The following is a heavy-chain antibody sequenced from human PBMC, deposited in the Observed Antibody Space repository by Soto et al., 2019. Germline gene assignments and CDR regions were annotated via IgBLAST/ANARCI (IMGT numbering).Heavy chain of an antibody. J-gene: IGHJ6*02. D-gene: IGHD3-10*01. CDR3: ARRPPRYGSGSYYKPLYGMDV. Sequence: WGSLRLSWAASAFTFSDYYMSWIRQAPWKLLEWGSYMSSSGSTIYYADSVKGRFTISRDNAKNSLYLKMNSLSAEDTAVYYCARRPPRYGSGSYYKPLYGMDVWGQGTTVTVSS. CDR1: AFTFSDYY. CDR2: MSSSGSTI. V-gene: IGHV3-11*01.